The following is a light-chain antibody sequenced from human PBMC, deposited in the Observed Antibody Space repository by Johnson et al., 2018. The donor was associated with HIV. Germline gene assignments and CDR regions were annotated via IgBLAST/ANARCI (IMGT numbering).Light chain of an antibody. V-gene: IGLV1-51*02. Sequence: QSVLTQPPSVSAAPGQKVTISCSGSSSNIGNNYVSWYQQLPGTAPKLLIYENNKRPSGIPDRFSASKSGTSATLGITGLQTGDEADYYCGTWDSSLSSGVFGTWTKVTVL. CDR1: SSNIGNNY. CDR3: GTWDSSLSSGV. CDR2: ENN. J-gene: IGLJ1*01.